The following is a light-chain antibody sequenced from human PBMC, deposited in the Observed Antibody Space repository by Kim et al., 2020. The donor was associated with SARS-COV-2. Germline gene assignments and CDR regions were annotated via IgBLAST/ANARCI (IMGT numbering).Light chain of an antibody. CDR3: QHPGT. V-gene: IGKV3-15*01. CDR2: GAS. J-gene: IGKJ1*01. Sequence: EIVVMQSPATLSVSPGERATLSCRASQSVSSHLAWYQQKPGQPPRLLIYGASTRATGIPARFSGSGSGTEFTLTISSLQSEDFAVYYCQHPGTFGQGTKVDIK. CDR1: QSVSSH.